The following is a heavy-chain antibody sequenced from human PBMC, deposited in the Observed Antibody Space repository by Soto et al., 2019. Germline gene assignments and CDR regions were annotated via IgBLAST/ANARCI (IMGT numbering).Heavy chain of an antibody. CDR1: GFTLSDYW. V-gene: IGHV3-74*01. CDR3: VRDAGRHMDV. CDR2: IKSDGSIT. Sequence: EVQLVESGGGLVQPGGSLRLSCAASGFTLSDYWIHWVRQAPGKGLVWVSIIKSDGSITRYADSVKGRFTISRDNAKNTLYLQMNSLSPEDTALYFCVRDAGRHMDVWGQGTTVTVSS. J-gene: IGHJ6*02.